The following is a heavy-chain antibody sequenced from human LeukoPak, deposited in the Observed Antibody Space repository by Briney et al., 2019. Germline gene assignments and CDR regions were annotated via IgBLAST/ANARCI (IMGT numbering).Heavy chain of an antibody. CDR2: INHSGST. CDR1: GGSFSGYF. V-gene: IGHV4-34*01. CDR3: ARGLTTVTTFNWFDP. D-gene: IGHD4-17*01. Sequence: SETLSLTCAVYGGSFSGYFWSWIRQPPGKGLGWIGEINHSGSTNYNPSLKSRVTISVDTSKNQFSLKLSSVTAADTAVYSCARGLTTVTTFNWFDPWGQGTLVAVSS. J-gene: IGHJ5*02.